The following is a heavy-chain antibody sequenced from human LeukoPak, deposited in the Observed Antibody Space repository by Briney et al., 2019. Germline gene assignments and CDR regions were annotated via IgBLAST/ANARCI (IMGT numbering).Heavy chain of an antibody. D-gene: IGHD5-18*01. CDR3: ARARSSYGYGDAFDI. J-gene: IGHJ3*02. CDR2: ISYDGSSK. CDR1: GFTLIEFW. Sequence: GGSLRLSCAASGFTLIEFWVTWVRQAPGKGLEWVAVISYDGSSKYYADSVKGRFTISRDNSKNTLYLQMNSLRAEDTAVYYCARARSSYGYGDAFDIWGQGTMVTVSS. V-gene: IGHV3-30*03.